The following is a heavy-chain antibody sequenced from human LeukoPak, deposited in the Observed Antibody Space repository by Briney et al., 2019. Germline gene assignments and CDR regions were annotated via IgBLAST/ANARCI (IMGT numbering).Heavy chain of an antibody. CDR1: GYTFTIYG. Sequence: GASVTVSCKASGYTFTIYGISWVRQAPGQGLEWVGWISAYNGNTNYVQKLQGRVTMTTDTSTSTAYMELRSLRSDDTAVYYCARDFNTGFPVGKNWFDPWGQGTLVTVSS. CDR3: ARDFNTGFPVGKNWFDP. CDR2: ISAYNGNT. V-gene: IGHV1-18*01. D-gene: IGHD3-10*01. J-gene: IGHJ5*02.